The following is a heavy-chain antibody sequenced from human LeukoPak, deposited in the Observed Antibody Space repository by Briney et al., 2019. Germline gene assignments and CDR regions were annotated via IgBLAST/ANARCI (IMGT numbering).Heavy chain of an antibody. V-gene: IGHV1-69*13. Sequence: GASVKVSCKASGGTFSSYAISWVRQAPGQGLEWMGGIIPIFGTANYAQKFQGRVTITADESTSTAYMGLSSLRSEDTAVYYCARNYYYDSSGYYYNYWGQGTLVTVSS. CDR2: IIPIFGTA. CDR3: ARNYYYDSSGYYYNY. D-gene: IGHD3-22*01. CDR1: GGTFSSYA. J-gene: IGHJ4*02.